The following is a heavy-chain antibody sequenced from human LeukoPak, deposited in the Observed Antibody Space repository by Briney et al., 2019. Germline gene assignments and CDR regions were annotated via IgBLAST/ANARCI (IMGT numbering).Heavy chain of an antibody. V-gene: IGHV3-23*01. CDR3: AKSPVSSCRGSFCYPFDY. D-gene: IGHD2-15*01. Sequence: HPGGSLRLSCAASGFTFSTYAMMWVRQIPGKGREGVSAISGSDEGTYYADSVKGRFTISSANSRDTLYLHMNTLRAEDTAVYFCAKSPVSSCRGSFCYPFDYWGQGNLVTVSS. CDR1: GFTFSTYA. J-gene: IGHJ4*02. CDR2: ISGSDEGT.